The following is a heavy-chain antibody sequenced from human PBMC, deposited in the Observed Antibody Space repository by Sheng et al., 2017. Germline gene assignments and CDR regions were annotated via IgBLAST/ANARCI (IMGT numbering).Heavy chain of an antibody. CDR2: INPNSGGT. D-gene: IGHD2-15*01. J-gene: IGHJ4*02. Sequence: QVQLVQSGAEVKKPGASVKVSCKASGYTFTGYYMHWVRQAPGQGLEWMGWINPNSGGTNYAQKFQGRVTMTRDTSISTAYMELSRLRSDDTAVYYCARGDIVVVVAAFGDFDYWGQGTLVTVSS. V-gene: IGHV1-2*02. CDR1: GYTFTGYY. CDR3: ARGDIVVVVAAFGDFDY.